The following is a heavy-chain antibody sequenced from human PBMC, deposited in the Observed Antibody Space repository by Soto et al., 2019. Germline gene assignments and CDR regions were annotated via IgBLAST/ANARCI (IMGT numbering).Heavy chain of an antibody. Sequence: GGSLRLSCAAPGYTFSSYSMNWVRQAPGKGMEWVGRIRSKANSYATAYAASVKGRFTISRDDSKNTAYLQMNSLKTEDTDVYYCTSQLISRSWPQGDDYWCQRTLGTVFS. CDR1: GYTFSSYS. CDR2: IRSKANSYAT. V-gene: IGHV3-73*01. J-gene: IGHJ4*02. CDR3: TSQLISRSWPQGDDY. D-gene: IGHD6-13*01.